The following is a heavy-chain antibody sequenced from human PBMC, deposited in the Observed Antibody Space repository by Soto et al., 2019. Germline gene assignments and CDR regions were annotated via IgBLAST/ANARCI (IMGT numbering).Heavy chain of an antibody. CDR3: ASDRGTYYYDSSGYYYVAYYYYGMDV. CDR2: IYYSGST. D-gene: IGHD3-22*01. Sequence: QVQLQESGPGLVKPSQTLSLTCTVSGGSISSGDYYWSWIRQPPGKGLEWIGYIYYSGSTYYNPSLKSRVTISVDTSKNQFSLTLGSVTAEDTAVYYFASDRGTYYYDSSGYYYVAYYYYGMDVWGQGTTVTVSS. CDR1: GGSISSGDYY. J-gene: IGHJ6*02. V-gene: IGHV4-30-4*01.